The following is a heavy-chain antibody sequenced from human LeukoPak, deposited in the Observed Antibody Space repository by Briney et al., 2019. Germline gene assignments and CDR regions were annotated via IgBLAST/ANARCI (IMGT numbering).Heavy chain of an antibody. V-gene: IGHV4-38-2*02. CDR1: GYSISSGYY. CDR3: ARMAGAAAGSSPYFDY. J-gene: IGHJ4*02. D-gene: IGHD6-13*01. Sequence: SETLSLTCTVSGYSISSGYYWGWIRQPPGKGLEWIGSIYHSGSTYYNPSLKSRVTISVDTSKNQFSLKLSSVTAADTAVYYCARMAGAAAGSSPYFDYWGQGTLVTVSS. CDR2: IYHSGST.